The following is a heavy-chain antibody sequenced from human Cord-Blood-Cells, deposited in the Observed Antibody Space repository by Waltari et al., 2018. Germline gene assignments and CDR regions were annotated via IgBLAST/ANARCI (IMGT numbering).Heavy chain of an antibody. CDR3: AMRGDYVRGRNYYYGMDV. CDR2: TRKKANSTTT. Sequence: EVQLVESGGGLVQTGGSLRLSCAASGFTFSDHYMVWVRQAPGKGLEWVGRTRKKANSTTTEYAESVKGRFTISRDDSKNSLYLQMNSLKTEDTAVYYCAMRGDYVRGRNYYYGMDVWGQGTTVTVSS. D-gene: IGHD3-16*01. CDR1: GFTFSDHY. J-gene: IGHJ6*02. V-gene: IGHV3-72*01.